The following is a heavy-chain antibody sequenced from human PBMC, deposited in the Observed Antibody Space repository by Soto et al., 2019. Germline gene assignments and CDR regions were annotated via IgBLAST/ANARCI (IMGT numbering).Heavy chain of an antibody. J-gene: IGHJ3*02. CDR2: ISANNVNT. CDR3: ASRVEVAPVYDAYDI. Sequence: QGQLVQSGAEVKKPGASVKVSCKASGFTFTIYGVTWVRQAPGQGLEWMGWISANNVNTHYAQKFQGRVTMTTDTSTSTAYMGMRGLRSDDTAVYYCASRVEVAPVYDAYDIWGQGTKVTVSS. V-gene: IGHV1-18*01. CDR1: GFTFTIYG. D-gene: IGHD2-15*01.